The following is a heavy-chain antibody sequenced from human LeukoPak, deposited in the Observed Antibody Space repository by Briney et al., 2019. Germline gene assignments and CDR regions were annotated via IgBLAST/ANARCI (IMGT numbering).Heavy chain of an antibody. CDR3: ARPSRALNAFNI. CDR2: ISYDGSNK. Sequence: GGSLRLSCAASGFTFSSHGMHWVRQAPGKGLEWVAVISYDGSNKYYADSAKGRFTISRDNAKNSLYLQMNSLRAEDTAVYYCARPSRALNAFNIWGQGTMVTVSS. J-gene: IGHJ3*02. V-gene: IGHV3-30*03. CDR1: GFTFSSHG. D-gene: IGHD3-10*01.